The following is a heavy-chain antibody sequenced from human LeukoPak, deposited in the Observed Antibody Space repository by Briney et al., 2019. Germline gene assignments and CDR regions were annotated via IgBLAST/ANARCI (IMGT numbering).Heavy chain of an antibody. J-gene: IGHJ6*03. Sequence: ASVKVSCKASGYTFTGYYMHWVRQAPGQGLEWMGWINPNSGGTNYAQKFQGRVTMTRDTSISTAYMELSRLRSDDTAVYYCARDASGPGNYYMDVWGKGTTVTVSS. CDR3: ARDASGPGNYYMDV. D-gene: IGHD6-25*01. CDR2: INPNSGGT. V-gene: IGHV1-2*02. CDR1: GYTFTGYY.